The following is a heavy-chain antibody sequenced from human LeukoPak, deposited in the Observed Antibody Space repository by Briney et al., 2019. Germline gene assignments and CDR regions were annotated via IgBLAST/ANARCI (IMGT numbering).Heavy chain of an antibody. CDR2: IYYSGTTNQNPCL. CDR3: ARRGPPWWDY. V-gene: IGHV4-59*08. CDR1: GDSLSSYH. J-gene: IGHJ4*02. Sequence: SETLSLTCTVSGDSLSSYHWNWIGQPPGKGVEGIGYIYYSGTTNQNPCLTYNPSLKSRVTISADTSKNQFSLKLSSVTAADTAVYFCARRGPPWWDYWGRGTLVTVSS. D-gene: IGHD2-15*01.